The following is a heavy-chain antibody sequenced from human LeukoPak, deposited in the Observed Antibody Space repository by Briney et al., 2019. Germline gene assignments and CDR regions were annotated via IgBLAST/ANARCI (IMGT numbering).Heavy chain of an antibody. V-gene: IGHV4-34*01. D-gene: IGHD2-2*01. CDR3: ARGGRVVPAAISWFDP. J-gene: IGHJ5*02. CDR1: GGSFSGYY. CDR2: INHSGST. Sequence: SETLSLTCAVYGGSFSGYYWSWIRQPPGKGLEWIGEINHSGSTNYNPSLKSRVTISVGTSKNQFSLKLSSVTAADTAVYYCARGGRVVPAAISWFDPWGQGTLVTVSS.